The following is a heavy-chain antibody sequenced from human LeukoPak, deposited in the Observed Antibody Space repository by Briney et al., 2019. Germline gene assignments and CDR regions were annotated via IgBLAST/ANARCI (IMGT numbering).Heavy chain of an antibody. CDR3: VRGLWELPY. CDR1: GFTFSSYR. V-gene: IGHV3-48*02. D-gene: IGHD1-26*01. Sequence: GGSLRLSCEASGFTFSSYRMNWVRQAPGKGLEWVSYISDSGDSIYYTDSVKGRFTISRDNAKNSLYLQMNSLRDEDTAVYYCVRGLWELPYWGQGILVTVSS. J-gene: IGHJ4*02. CDR2: ISDSGDSI.